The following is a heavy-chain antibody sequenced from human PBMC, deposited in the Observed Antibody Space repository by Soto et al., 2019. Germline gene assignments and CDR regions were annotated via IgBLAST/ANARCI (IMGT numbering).Heavy chain of an antibody. Sequence: QVQLVESGGGVVQPGRSLRLSCAGSGFTFTNYGLHWVRQAPGKGLEWVAAISYDGSNKYYADSVKGRFTISRDYSKSMLYLQMDSLRAEDTAVYYCAKDGAPRYCTRSSCHPAGAYWGQGTLGTVSS. V-gene: IGHV3-30*18. CDR2: ISYDGSNK. J-gene: IGHJ4*02. D-gene: IGHD2-15*01. CDR3: AKDGAPRYCTRSSCHPAGAY. CDR1: GFTFTNYG.